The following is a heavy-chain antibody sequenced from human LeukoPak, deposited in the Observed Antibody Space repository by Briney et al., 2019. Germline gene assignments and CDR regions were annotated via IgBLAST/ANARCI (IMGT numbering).Heavy chain of an antibody. Sequence: GGSLRLSCAASGFTVSSNYMSWVRQAPGKGLEWVSAIYSGGSTYYADSVKGRFTISRDNSKNTLYLQMNSLRAEDTAVYYCARAYLDSSGDAFDIWGQGTMVAVSS. CDR2: IYSGGST. V-gene: IGHV3-53*01. J-gene: IGHJ3*02. CDR1: GFTVSSNY. D-gene: IGHD3-22*01. CDR3: ARAYLDSSGDAFDI.